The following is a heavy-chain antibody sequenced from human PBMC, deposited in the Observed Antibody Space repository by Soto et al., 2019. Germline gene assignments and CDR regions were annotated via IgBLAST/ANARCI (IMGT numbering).Heavy chain of an antibody. Sequence: SETLSLTCTVSGGSISSGGYYWSWIRQHPGKGLEWIGYIYYSGSTYYNPSLKSRVTISVDTSKNQFSLKLSSVTAADTAVYYCARAVVPSAEAFNWFDPWGQGTLVTVS. CDR2: IYYSGST. D-gene: IGHD3-3*02. V-gene: IGHV4-31*03. CDR3: ARAVVPSAEAFNWFDP. J-gene: IGHJ5*02. CDR1: GGSISSGGYY.